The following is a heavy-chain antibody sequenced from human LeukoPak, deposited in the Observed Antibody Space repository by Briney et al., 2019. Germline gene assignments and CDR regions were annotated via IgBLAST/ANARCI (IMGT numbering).Heavy chain of an antibody. Sequence: SETLSLTCTVSGGSISSYYWSWIRQPPGKGLEWIGYIYYSGSTNYNPSLKSRVTISVDTTQNQFSLKLSSVTAADTAVYYCAKMFRGSWFDPWGQGTLVTVSS. D-gene: IGHD3-10*01. CDR1: GGSISSYY. V-gene: IGHV4-59*01. CDR2: IYYSGST. CDR3: AKMFRGSWFDP. J-gene: IGHJ5*02.